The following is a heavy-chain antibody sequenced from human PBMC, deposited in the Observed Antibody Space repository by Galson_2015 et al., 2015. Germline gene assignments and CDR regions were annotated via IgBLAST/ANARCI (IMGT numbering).Heavy chain of an antibody. Sequence: SLRLSCAASGFTFSSYAMSWVRQAPEKGLEWVSRVSGGGGATYYADSVMGRFTVSRDNSKNTLYLRMSSLRTEDTAVYYCAKDQDILTGYWFDPWGQGTLVTVSS. J-gene: IGHJ5*02. V-gene: IGHV3-23*01. CDR3: AKDQDILTGYWFDP. CDR1: GFTFSSYA. CDR2: VSGGGGAT. D-gene: IGHD3-9*01.